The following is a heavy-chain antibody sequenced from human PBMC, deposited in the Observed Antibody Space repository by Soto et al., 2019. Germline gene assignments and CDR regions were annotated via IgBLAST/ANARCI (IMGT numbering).Heavy chain of an antibody. D-gene: IGHD1-20*01. CDR3: ARGNNWNGVNNWLDP. CDR2: IDYSGST. J-gene: IGHJ5*02. CDR1: GGTIIGYY. V-gene: IGHV4-59*01. Sequence: SVTWTVSGGTIIGYYWRWIRQTPGKGLELIGNIDYSGSTNYNPSLKSRVTISVDTSKNQFSLNLSSVTAADTVVYYCARGNNWNGVNNWLDPWGQGTLVTVSS.